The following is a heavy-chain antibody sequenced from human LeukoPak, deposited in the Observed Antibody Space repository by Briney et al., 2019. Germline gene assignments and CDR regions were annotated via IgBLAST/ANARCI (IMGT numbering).Heavy chain of an antibody. V-gene: IGHV3-23*01. CDR1: GFTFSNSA. D-gene: IGHD6-19*01. Sequence: GGFLRLSCAASGFTFSNSAMSWVRQAPGKGLEWVSTLSGSGITTYYADSVKGRFTISRDNSKNTLYLQMNSLRAEDTAVYYCAKGIYSSGWSYFDYWGHGTLVTVSS. J-gene: IGHJ4*01. CDR3: AKGIYSSGWSYFDY. CDR2: LSGSGITT.